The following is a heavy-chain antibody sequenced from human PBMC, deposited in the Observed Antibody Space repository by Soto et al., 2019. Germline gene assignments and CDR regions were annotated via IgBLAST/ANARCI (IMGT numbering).Heavy chain of an antibody. CDR2: IYYSGST. CDR3: ARGKSAVAALFDY. J-gene: IGHJ4*02. Sequence: QVQLQGSGPGLVKPSETLSLTCTVSGGSITSYYWNWIRQSPGKGLEWIGSIYYSGSTNYNPSLKSRVTISVDTSKNQFSLKLNYVTAADTAVYYCARGKSAVAALFDYWGQGTLVTVSS. V-gene: IGHV4-59*01. CDR1: GGSITSYY. D-gene: IGHD6-19*01.